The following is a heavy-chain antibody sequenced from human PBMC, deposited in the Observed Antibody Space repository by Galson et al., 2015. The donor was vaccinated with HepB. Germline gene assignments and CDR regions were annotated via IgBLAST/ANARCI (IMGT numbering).Heavy chain of an antibody. V-gene: IGHV1-69-2*01. CDR2: VDPEDGET. CDR1: GYTFTDYY. Sequence: VKVSCKVSGYTFTDYYMHWVQQAPGKGLEWMGLVDPEDGETIYAEKFQGRVTITADTSTDTAYMELSSLRSEDTAVYYCATASSYYDFWSGNSGFDIWGQGTMVTVSS. J-gene: IGHJ3*02. CDR3: ATASSYYDFWSGNSGFDI. D-gene: IGHD3-3*01.